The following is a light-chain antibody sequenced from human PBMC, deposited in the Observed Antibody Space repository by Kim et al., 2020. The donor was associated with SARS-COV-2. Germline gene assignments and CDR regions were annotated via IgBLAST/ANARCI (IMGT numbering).Light chain of an antibody. CDR1: ELGDKY. Sequence: SYELTQPPSVSVSPGQTASITCSGHELGDKYTCWYQQKPGQSPVLVIYRDVKRPSGIPERFSGSNSGNTATLTISGTQPMDEADYYCQAWDRSTVVFGGGTQLTVL. J-gene: IGLJ2*01. CDR3: QAWDRSTVV. V-gene: IGLV3-1*01. CDR2: RDV.